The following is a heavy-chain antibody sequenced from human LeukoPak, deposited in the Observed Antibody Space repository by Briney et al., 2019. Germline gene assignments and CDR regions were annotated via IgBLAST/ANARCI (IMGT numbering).Heavy chain of an antibody. CDR3: ARGPYYYDSSGYYFH. Sequence: GGSLRLSCAASGFTFSSYWMHWVRQPPGKGLVWVSRINSDGSSTSYADSVKGRFTISRDNAKNTLYLQMNRLRAEDTAVYYCARGPYYYDSSGYYFHWGQGTLVTVSS. J-gene: IGHJ4*02. CDR1: GFTFSSYW. V-gene: IGHV3-74*01. D-gene: IGHD3-22*01. CDR2: INSDGSST.